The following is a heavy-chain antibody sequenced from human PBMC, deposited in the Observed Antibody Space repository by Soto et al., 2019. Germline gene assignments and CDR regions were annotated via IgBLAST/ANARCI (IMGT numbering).Heavy chain of an antibody. CDR1: GGSISSGGYY. CDR3: ARDSLSYDSSGYYYRGLDH. CDR2: IYYSGST. V-gene: IGHV4-31*03. D-gene: IGHD3-22*01. Sequence: QVQLQESGPGLVKPSQTLSLTCTVSGGSISSGGYYWSWIRQHPGKGLQWIGYIYYSGSTYYNPSLKSRVTISVYTSKNQFSLTLSSVTAADTAVYYCARDSLSYDSSGYYYRGLDHWGQGTLVTVSS. J-gene: IGHJ4*02.